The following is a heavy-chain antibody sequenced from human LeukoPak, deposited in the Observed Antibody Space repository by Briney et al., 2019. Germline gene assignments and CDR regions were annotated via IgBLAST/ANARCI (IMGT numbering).Heavy chain of an antibody. CDR3: AKVSGMTTFYYYMDV. CDR2: IRYDGSNK. J-gene: IGHJ6*03. Sequence: GGSLRLSCAASGFTFSNYGIHWVRQAPGKGLEWVAFIRYDGSNKYYADSVKGRFTISRDNSKNTLYLQMSSLRGEDTAVYYCAKVSGMTTFYYYMDVWGKGTTVTVSS. V-gene: IGHV3-30*02. CDR1: GFTFSNYG. D-gene: IGHD4-11*01.